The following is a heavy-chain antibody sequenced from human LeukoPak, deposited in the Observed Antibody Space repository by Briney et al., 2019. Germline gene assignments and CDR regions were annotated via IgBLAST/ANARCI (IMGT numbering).Heavy chain of an antibody. J-gene: IGHJ5*02. CDR3: AKDFIVGATVNWFDP. CDR2: ISYDGSNK. CDR1: GCTFSRYG. V-gene: IGHV3-30*18. Sequence: GGSLRLSCAASGCTFSRYGMHWVRQAPGKGLEWVAVISYDGSNKYYADSVKGRFTISRDNSKNTLYLQMNSLRAEDTAVYYCAKDFIVGATVNWFDPWGQGTLVTVSS. D-gene: IGHD1-26*01.